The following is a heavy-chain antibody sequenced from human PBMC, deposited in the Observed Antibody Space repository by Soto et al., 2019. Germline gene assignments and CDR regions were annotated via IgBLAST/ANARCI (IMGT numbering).Heavy chain of an antibody. J-gene: IGHJ4*02. V-gene: IGHV3-23*01. CDR2: VTDNGGGT. D-gene: IGHD5-12*01. CDR1: GFTFSRCA. CDR3: AKARCSGIGCDCFDY. Sequence: EVQLLESGGGLVQPGGSLRLSCAASGFTFSRCAMSWVRQAPGKGLEWVATVTDNGGGTYHADSVKGRFSISRDNSKNMLYVQMNSLRADDTAVYYCAKARCSGIGCDCFDYWGQGSLVTVSS.